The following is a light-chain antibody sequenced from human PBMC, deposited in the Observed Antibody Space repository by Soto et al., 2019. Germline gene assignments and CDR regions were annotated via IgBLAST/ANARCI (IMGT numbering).Light chain of an antibody. J-gene: IGKJ1*01. CDR2: GAS. CDR1: QGVSSN. CDR3: QQYNSWPLT. V-gene: IGKV3-15*01. Sequence: EIVMTQSPATLSVSPGERATLSCWASQGVSSNLAWYQQKPGQVPRLLFYGASTRATGIPARFSGSGSGTEFTLTISSLQSEDFAVHYCQQYNSWPLTFGQGTKVEIK.